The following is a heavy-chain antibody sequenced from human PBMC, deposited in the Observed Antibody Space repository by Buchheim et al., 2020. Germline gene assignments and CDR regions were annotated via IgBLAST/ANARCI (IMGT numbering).Heavy chain of an antibody. Sequence: QLQLQESGPGLVKPSETLSLTCTVSGGSISSSIYYWGWIRQPPGKGLEWIGSIYYSGSTYYNPSLKSRVSITVDTSKNQFSLKLSSVTAADTSVYYCARDSNWDGSGSYYAVFDYWGQGTL. CDR1: GGSISSSIYY. CDR3: ARDSNWDGSGSYYAVFDY. V-gene: IGHV4-39*07. J-gene: IGHJ4*02. CDR2: IYYSGST. D-gene: IGHD3-10*01.